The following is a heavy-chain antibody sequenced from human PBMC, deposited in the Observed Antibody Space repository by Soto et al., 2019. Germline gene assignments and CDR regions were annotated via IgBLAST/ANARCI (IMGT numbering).Heavy chain of an antibody. J-gene: IGHJ6*02. D-gene: IGHD3-3*01. CDR2: IYNSGST. CDR1: RGSLSRYY. V-gene: IGHV4-59*01. CDR3: AGSPTLRFLAWLKAVLDYYYYRMDV. Sequence: PSESLSFTCTVSRGSLSRYYWTWIRQPPGEGLEWLGHIYNSGSTNYNPSLKSRVTISVHTAKNQCSLKLSSVTAADTAVYYCAGSPTLRFLAWLKAVLDYYYYRMDVWGQGTTVTVSS.